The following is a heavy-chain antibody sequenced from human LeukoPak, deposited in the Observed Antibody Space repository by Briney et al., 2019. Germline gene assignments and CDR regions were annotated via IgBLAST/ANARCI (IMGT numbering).Heavy chain of an antibody. CDR1: GFSFSGHG. J-gene: IGHJ4*02. V-gene: IGHV3-7*02. CDR2: IKPDGSEK. D-gene: IGHD1-26*01. Sequence: PGGSLRLSCVASGFSFSGHGMNWVRQPPGKGLEWVANIKPDGSEKYYVDSVKGRFTISRDDAKRSLDLQMDSLRAEDTAIYYCAYRNSLDYWGQGTLVTVSS. CDR3: AYRNSLDY.